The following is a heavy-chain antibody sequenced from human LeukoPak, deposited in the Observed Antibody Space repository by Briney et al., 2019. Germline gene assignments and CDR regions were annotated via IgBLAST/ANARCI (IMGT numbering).Heavy chain of an antibody. V-gene: IGHV4-4*09. Sequence: SETLSLTCTVSGASISNHYWSWIRQTPEKGLEWMGHIHTSGESRYYPSLESRLTMSIDTSTNPLSLKLTSVTAADTAVYFCARLRSYHDFWGQGALVTVSS. CDR2: IHTSGES. D-gene: IGHD1-26*01. CDR3: ARLRSYHDF. J-gene: IGHJ4*02. CDR1: GASISNHY.